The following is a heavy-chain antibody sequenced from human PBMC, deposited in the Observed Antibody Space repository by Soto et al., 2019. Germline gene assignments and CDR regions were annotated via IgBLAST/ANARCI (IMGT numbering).Heavy chain of an antibody. CDR2: IYYSGST. CDR3: ARVPLKVKGWFDP. J-gene: IGHJ5*02. V-gene: IGHV4-30-4*01. Sequence: QVQLQESGPGLVKPSQTLSLTCTVSGGSISSGDYYWSWILQPPAKGLEWIGYIYYSGSTYYNPSLKSRVTISVDTSKNQFSLKLSSVTAADTAVYYCARVPLKVKGWFDPWGQGTLVTVSS. CDR1: GGSISSGDYY. D-gene: IGHD3-16*02.